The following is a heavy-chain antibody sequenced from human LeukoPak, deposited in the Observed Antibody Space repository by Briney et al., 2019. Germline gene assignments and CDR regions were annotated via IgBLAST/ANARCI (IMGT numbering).Heavy chain of an antibody. D-gene: IGHD6-19*01. CDR2: IYYTGNT. Sequence: SETLSLTCTASGVTISNYYRSWIRQPPGKGLEWIGYIYYTGNTNYNPSLKSRVTISVDTSKDQLSLRLSSATAADTAVYYCARRDKSGCNYFDSWGQGALAAVSS. V-gene: IGHV4-59*08. CDR3: ARRDKSGCNYFDS. J-gene: IGHJ4*02. CDR1: GVTISNYY.